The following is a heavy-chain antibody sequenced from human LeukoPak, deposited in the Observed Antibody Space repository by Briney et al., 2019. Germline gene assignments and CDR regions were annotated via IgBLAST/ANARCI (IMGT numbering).Heavy chain of an antibody. J-gene: IGHJ4*02. V-gene: IGHV5-51*01. CDR3: ARQTAMGRSGDY. D-gene: IGHD5-18*01. CDR2: IDPSDSET. Sequence: GESLKISFKASGYRFTSYWIGWVRPMPGKGPEWMGIIDPSDSETRYTPSFQGQVTISVDKSLTTADLQWNSLKASDTAMYYCARQTAMGRSGDYWGQGTLVTVSS. CDR1: GYRFTSYW.